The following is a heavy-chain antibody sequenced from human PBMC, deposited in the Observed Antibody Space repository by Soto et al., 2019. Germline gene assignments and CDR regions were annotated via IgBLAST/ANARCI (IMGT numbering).Heavy chain of an antibody. Sequence: QVQLVQAGTEVKKPGASGKVSCKASGYNFAVHSIHWVRQAPVQRFEWMGWINAGSVHAKYSQNFQCSLTLTTDPSATAVYMELSNLRSEDTALYFFARGILWSGADDYWADYVDYWGQGDLVTVSS. CDR1: GYNFAVHS. D-gene: IGHD2-21*01. CDR2: INAGSVHA. J-gene: IGHJ4*02. V-gene: IGHV1-3*01. CDR3: ARGILWSGADDYWADYVDY.